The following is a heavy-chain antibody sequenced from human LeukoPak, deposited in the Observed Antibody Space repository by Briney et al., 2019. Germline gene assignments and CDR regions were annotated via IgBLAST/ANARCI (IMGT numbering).Heavy chain of an antibody. Sequence: ASVTVSCKASGGTFSSYAISWVRQAAGQGLEWMGRIIPILGIANYAQKFQGRVTITADKSTSTAYMELSSLRSEDTAVYYCARDSGTVWFGELSFDYWGQGTLVTVSS. CDR2: IIPILGIA. J-gene: IGHJ4*02. V-gene: IGHV1-69*04. D-gene: IGHD3-10*01. CDR3: ARDSGTVWFGELSFDY. CDR1: GGTFSSYA.